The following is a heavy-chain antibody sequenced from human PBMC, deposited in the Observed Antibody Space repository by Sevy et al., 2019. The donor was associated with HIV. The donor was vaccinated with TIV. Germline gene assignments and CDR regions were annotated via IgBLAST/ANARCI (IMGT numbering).Heavy chain of an antibody. V-gene: IGHV3-15*01. CDR1: GFTFINAW. J-gene: IGHJ4*02. D-gene: IGHD2-15*01. Sequence: GGSLRLSCAASGFTFINAWMTWVRQAPGKGLEWVGRIKSKTDCGTTDYAAPVKGRFTISRDDSKNTLYMQMNSLKTEDTAVYYCTTIEVEDFDYWGQGTLVTVSS. CDR2: IKSKTDCGTT. CDR3: TTIEVEDFDY.